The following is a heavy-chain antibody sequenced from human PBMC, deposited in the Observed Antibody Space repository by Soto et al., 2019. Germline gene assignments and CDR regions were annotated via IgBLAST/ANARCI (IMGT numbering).Heavy chain of an antibody. CDR3: ARVLPGGGYPHDYFDY. J-gene: IGHJ4*02. D-gene: IGHD2-15*01. CDR2: IKQDGSEK. V-gene: IGHV3-7*01. Sequence: EVQLVESGGGLVQPGGSLRLSCADSGFTFSSYWMSWVRQAPGKGLEWVADIKQDGSEKYYVDSVKGRFTISRDNAKNSLYLQMHSLRADDTAVYYCARVLPGGGYPHDYFDYWGQGTLVTVSS. CDR1: GFTFSSYW.